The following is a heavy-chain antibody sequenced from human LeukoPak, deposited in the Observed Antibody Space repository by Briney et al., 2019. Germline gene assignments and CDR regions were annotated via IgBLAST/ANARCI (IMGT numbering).Heavy chain of an antibody. J-gene: IGHJ5*02. V-gene: IGHV3-74*01. CDR2: INSDGSST. CDR3: ASSIAARQAWFDP. D-gene: IGHD6-6*01. CDR1: GFTFSSYW. Sequence: PGGSLRLSCAASGFTFSSYWMHWVRHAPGKGLVWVSRINSDGSSTSYADSVKGRFTISRDNAKNTLYLQMNSLRAGDTAVYYCASSIAARQAWFDPWGQGTLVTVSS.